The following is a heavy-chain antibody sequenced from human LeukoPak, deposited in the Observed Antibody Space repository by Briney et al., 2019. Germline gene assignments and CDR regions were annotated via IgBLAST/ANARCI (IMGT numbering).Heavy chain of an antibody. CDR1: GGSISSGGYY. CDR3: ARSYGSSWFDY. J-gene: IGHJ5*01. D-gene: IGHD6-13*01. Sequence: PSETLSLTCTVSGGSISSGGYYWSWIRQHPGQGLEWIGYIYYSGSTYYNPSLKSRVTISVDTSKNQSSLKLSSVTAADTAVYYCARSYGSSWFDYWGQGTLVTVSS. CDR2: IYYSGST. V-gene: IGHV4-31*03.